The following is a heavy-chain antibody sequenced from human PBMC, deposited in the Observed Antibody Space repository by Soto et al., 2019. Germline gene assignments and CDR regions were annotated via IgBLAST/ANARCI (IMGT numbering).Heavy chain of an antibody. CDR1: GFTFGDYA. V-gene: IGHV3-49*04. CDR3: TREVAAAATVVYFDF. Sequence: PGGSLRLSCTASGFTFGDYAMSWVRQAPGKGLEWVGFIRSKAYGGTTEYAASVKGRFTISRDDSKSIAYLQMNSLKTEDTAVYYCTREVAAAATVVYFDFWGQGTLVTV. J-gene: IGHJ4*02. D-gene: IGHD6-13*01. CDR2: IRSKAYGGTT.